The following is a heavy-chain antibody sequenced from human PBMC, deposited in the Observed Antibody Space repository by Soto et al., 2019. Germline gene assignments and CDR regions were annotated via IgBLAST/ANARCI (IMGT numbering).Heavy chain of an antibody. Sequence: GGSLRLSCAASGFTFSDYYMSWIRQAPGKGLEWVSYISSSGSTIYYADSVKGRFTISRDNAKNSLYLQMNSLRAEDTAVYYCARDQREYDTLTGYYDYWGQGTLVTVSS. CDR1: GFTFSDYY. CDR3: ARDQREYDTLTGYYDY. D-gene: IGHD3-9*01. CDR2: ISSSGSTI. V-gene: IGHV3-11*01. J-gene: IGHJ4*02.